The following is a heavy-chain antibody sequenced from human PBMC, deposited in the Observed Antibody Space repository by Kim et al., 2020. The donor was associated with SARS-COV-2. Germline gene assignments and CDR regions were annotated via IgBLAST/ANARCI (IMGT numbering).Heavy chain of an antibody. V-gene: IGHV3-23*01. J-gene: IGHJ4*02. CDR3: AKDRAVTTRPF. Sequence: TYYADSVKGRFTISRDNSKNTLYLQMNSLRAEDTAVYYCAKDRAVTTRPFWGQGTLVTVSS. CDR2: T. D-gene: IGHD4-17*01.